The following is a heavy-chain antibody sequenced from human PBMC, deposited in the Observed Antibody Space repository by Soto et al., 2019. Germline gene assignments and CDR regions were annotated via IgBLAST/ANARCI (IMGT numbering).Heavy chain of an antibody. Sequence: QVQLMQSGAEVKKPGSSVKVSCKASGGTFSTSAISWVRQAPGEGLEWVGGIMPIFATPDYAQKSQGRVTISADESTATAYLELTSLTTDDTAVYYWARDKDRQQLGGNYYYILDVWGQGTAITVSS. CDR2: IMPIFATP. V-gene: IGHV1-69*12. CDR3: ARDKDRQQLGGNYYYILDV. CDR1: GGTFSTSA. J-gene: IGHJ6*02. D-gene: IGHD3-3*02.